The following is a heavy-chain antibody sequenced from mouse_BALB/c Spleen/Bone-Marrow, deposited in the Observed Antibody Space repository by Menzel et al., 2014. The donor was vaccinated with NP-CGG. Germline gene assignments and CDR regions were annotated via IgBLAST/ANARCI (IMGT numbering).Heavy chain of an antibody. V-gene: IGHV2-9*02. CDR3: ARPYYGLYAMDY. Sequence: VKLMESGPGLVAPSQSLSITCTVSGFSLTNYGVHWVRQPPGKGLEWLGVIWAGGSTNYNSALMSRLSISKDNSKSQVFFCLHSLQTDDTAMYYCARPYYGLYAMDYWGQGTSVTVSS. CDR1: GFSLTNYG. D-gene: IGHD1-2*01. J-gene: IGHJ4*01. CDR2: IWAGGST.